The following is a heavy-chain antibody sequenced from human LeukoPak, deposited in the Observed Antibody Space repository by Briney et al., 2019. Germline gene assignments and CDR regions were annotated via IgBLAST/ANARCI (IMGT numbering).Heavy chain of an antibody. CDR3: ARVDTNGLLNY. CDR2: IYSRSSPI. CDR1: GFTFGYYS. J-gene: IGHJ4*02. V-gene: IGHV3-48*01. D-gene: IGHD2-8*01. Sequence: GGSLRLSCAASGFTFGYYSMNWVRQAPGKGLEWVSYIYSRSSPIYYADSVKGRFAISRDDAKNSLYLQMNSLRAEDTAVYYCARVDTNGLLNYWGQGTLVTVSS.